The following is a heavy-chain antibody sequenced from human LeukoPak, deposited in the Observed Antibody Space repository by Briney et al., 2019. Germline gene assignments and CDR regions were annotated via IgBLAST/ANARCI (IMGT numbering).Heavy chain of an antibody. Sequence: GGSLRLSCAASGNYLMHWVRQAPGQGLVWVSDINSNGSWTSYWDSVKGRFTISIDNAKNTVYVQMNTLSAEATAVYYCVSFYETSWGRGTRVTVSS. CDR1: GNYL. D-gene: IGHD2-2*01. CDR3: VSFYETS. CDR2: INSNGSWT. J-gene: IGHJ5*02. V-gene: IGHV3-74*01.